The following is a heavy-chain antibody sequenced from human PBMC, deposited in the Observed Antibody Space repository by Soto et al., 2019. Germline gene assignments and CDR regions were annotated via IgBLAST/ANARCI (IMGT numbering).Heavy chain of an antibody. CDR3: AREKNKALDY. Sequence: QVQLVEAGGGVVQPGRSLRLSCAESGFTFSNYGIHWVSQAPGKGLEWVSVIWYDGSNKYYADSVKGRFTISRDNSKNTVYLQMNSLRAEDTAVYYCAREKNKALDYWGQGPLVTVSS. J-gene: IGHJ4*02. CDR2: IWYDGSNK. CDR1: GFTFSNYG. V-gene: IGHV3-33*01.